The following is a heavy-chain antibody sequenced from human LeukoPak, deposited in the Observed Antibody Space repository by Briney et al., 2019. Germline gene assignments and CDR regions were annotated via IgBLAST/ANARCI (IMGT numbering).Heavy chain of an antibody. V-gene: IGHV4-34*01. CDR1: GGSLSGYN. CDR2: INHSGST. D-gene: IGHD6-6*01. J-gene: IGHJ4*02. CDR3: ARGGRSIAALPGY. Sequence: SETLSLTCAVYGGSLSGYNCIWIRQPPGKGLEWIGEINHSGSTNYSPSLKSRVAISVDTSKNRFSLKLSSVTAADTAVYYCARGGRSIAALPGYWGQGTLVTVSS.